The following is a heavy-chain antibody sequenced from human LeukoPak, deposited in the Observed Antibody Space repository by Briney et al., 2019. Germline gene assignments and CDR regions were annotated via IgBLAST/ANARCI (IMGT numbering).Heavy chain of an antibody. Sequence: GGSLRLSCAASGFTFSSYDTHWVRQAPGKGLEWVAAVSYDGNLQHYADAVKGRFTVSRDNSKNTVFLQINSLRTDDSAVYWCVKVYPTVTTSSVLGSWGQGTLVTVSS. J-gene: IGHJ4*02. CDR3: VKVYPTVTTSSVLGS. V-gene: IGHV3-30*18. CDR1: GFTFSSYD. D-gene: IGHD4-17*01. CDR2: VSYDGNLQ.